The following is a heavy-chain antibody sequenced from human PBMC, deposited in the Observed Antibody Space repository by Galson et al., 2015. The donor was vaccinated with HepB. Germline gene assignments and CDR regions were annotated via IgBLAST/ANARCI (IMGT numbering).Heavy chain of an antibody. CDR3: ARGLRHGECDV. CDR1: GGSISSGSYY. V-gene: IGHV4-61*02. Sequence: TLSLTCAVYGGSISSGSYYWSWIRQPAGKGLEWIGRIYTSGSTNYNPSLKSRVTISVDTSKNQFSLKLSSVTAADTAVYYCARGLRHGECDVWGQGTTVTVS. J-gene: IGHJ6*02. CDR2: IYTSGST. D-gene: IGHD3-10*01.